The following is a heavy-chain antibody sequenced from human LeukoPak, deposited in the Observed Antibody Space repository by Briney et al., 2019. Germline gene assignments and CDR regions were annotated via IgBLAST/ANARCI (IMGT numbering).Heavy chain of an antibody. CDR3: AKDPSYSSSWHAFDI. V-gene: IGHV3-30-3*01. CDR1: GFTFSSYA. Sequence: GGSLRLSCAASGFTFSSYAMHWVRQAPGKGLEWVAVISYDGSNKYYADSVKGRFTISRDNSKNTLYLQMNSLRAEDTAVYYCAKDPSYSSSWHAFDIWGQGTMVTVSS. J-gene: IGHJ3*02. CDR2: ISYDGSNK. D-gene: IGHD6-13*01.